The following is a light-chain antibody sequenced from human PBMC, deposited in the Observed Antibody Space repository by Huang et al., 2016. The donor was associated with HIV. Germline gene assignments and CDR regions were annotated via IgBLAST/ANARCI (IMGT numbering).Light chain of an antibody. CDR2: GAS. V-gene: IGKV3-15*01. CDR3: QQYNNWPRT. CDR1: HSIGTN. J-gene: IGKJ1*01. Sequence: VMTQSPATLSGSAGGSATLSCRASHSIGTNLAWYPQRRGQSPRLLIYGASTRATGIPARFSGSGSGTEFTLTVSSLQSEDFAVYYCQQYNNWPRTFGQGTKVEIK.